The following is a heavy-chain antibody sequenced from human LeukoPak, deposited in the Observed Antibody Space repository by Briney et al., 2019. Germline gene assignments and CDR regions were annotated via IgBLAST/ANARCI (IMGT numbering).Heavy chain of an antibody. J-gene: IGHJ4*02. Sequence: SETLSLTCTVSGSGGSISNYYWSWIRQPPGKGLEWIGYIYYSGSTNHNPSLKSRVTMSVDTSKNQLSLKLSSVTAADTAVYYCARDGDDHSGVDYWGQGTLVTVSS. V-gene: IGHV4-59*01. CDR1: GSGGSISNYY. CDR2: IYYSGST. CDR3: ARDGDDHSGVDY. D-gene: IGHD1-26*01.